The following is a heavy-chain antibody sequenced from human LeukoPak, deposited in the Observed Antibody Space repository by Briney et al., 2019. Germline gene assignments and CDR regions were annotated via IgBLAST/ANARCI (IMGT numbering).Heavy chain of an antibody. V-gene: IGHV3-30*04. J-gene: IGHJ4*02. Sequence: PGRSLRLSCAASGFTFSSYAMHWVRQAPGKGLEWVAVISYDGSNKYYADSVKGRFTISRDNSKNTLYLQMNSLRAEDTAVYYCARDYQALGLDYWGQGTLVTVSS. CDR3: ARDYQALGLDY. CDR1: GFTFSSYA. CDR2: ISYDGSNK. D-gene: IGHD3-16*02.